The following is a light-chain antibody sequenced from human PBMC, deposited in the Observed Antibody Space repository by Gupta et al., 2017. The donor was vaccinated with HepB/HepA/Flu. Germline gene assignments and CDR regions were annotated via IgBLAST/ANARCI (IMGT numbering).Light chain of an antibody. CDR2: TAS. CDR1: QDINNY. CDR3: QKYDGAPYT. J-gene: IGKJ2*01. Sequence: DIQMTQSQSSLFASVGDRVTITCRASQDINNYLAWYQQKPGRVPKLLIYTASTLHSGVPSRFSGSGSGTDFTLTINSLQPEDVATYYCQKYDGAPYTFGQGTKLEIK. V-gene: IGKV1-27*01.